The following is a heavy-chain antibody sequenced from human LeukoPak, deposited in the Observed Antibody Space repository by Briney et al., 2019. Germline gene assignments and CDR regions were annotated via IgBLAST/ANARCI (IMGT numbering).Heavy chain of an antibody. CDR2: ISTDGKST. Sequence: GGFLRLSCVASGFTFSNYWMLWVRQAPGKGLMWVSLISTDGKSTRYAESVKGRFTISRDNAKNALYLQMDILRVEDTALYFCVRDYQFIQEVWGQGTTVTVSS. J-gene: IGHJ6*02. V-gene: IGHV3-74*01. CDR3: VRDYQFIQEV. D-gene: IGHD2-2*01. CDR1: GFTFSNYW.